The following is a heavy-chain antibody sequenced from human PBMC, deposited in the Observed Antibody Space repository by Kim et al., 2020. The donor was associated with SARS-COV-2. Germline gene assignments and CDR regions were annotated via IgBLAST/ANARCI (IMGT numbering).Heavy chain of an antibody. J-gene: IGHJ3*02. CDR3: ARHRGGEAFDI. V-gene: IGHV3-53*04. Sequence: STCHAGSVKGRFTISRHNSKNVLYLQMNSLRAEDTVLYYCARHRGGEAFDIWGQGTMVTVSS. D-gene: IGHD3-16*01. CDR2: ST.